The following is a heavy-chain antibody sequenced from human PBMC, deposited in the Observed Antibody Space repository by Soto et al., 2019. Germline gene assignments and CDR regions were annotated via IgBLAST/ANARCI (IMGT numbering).Heavy chain of an antibody. Sequence: GASVKVSCKASGYTFFTYDISWVRQAPGQGLEWMGWISTYSGDTKYAQKFQGRVTMTTDTSTTTAYLELRSLRSDDTAVYYCTRDPGPDNWNYPVWGQGTLVTVSS. CDR2: ISTYSGDT. V-gene: IGHV1-18*01. D-gene: IGHD1-7*01. J-gene: IGHJ4*02. CDR3: TRDPGPDNWNYPV. CDR1: GYTFFTYD.